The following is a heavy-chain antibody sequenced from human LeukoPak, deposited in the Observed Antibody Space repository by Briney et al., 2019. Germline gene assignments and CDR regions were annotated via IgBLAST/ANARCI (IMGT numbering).Heavy chain of an antibody. CDR2: INPNSGGT. J-gene: IGHJ4*02. V-gene: IGHV1-2*02. CDR3: ARGVAEDIVVVPAAIHFDY. CDR1: GYTFTGYY. Sequence: ASVKVSCKASGYTFTGYYMHWVRQAPGQGLEWMGWINPNSGGTNYAQKFQGRVTMTRDTSISTAYMELSRLRSDDTAVYYCARGVAEDIVVVPAAIHFDYWGQGTLVTVSS. D-gene: IGHD2-2*01.